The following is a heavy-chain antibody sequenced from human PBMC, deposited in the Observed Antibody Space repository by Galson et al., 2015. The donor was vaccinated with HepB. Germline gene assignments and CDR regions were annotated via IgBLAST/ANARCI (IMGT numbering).Heavy chain of an antibody. Sequence: SVKVSCKVSGYTLTELSMHWVRQAPGKGLEWMGGFDPEDGETIYAQKFQGRVTMTEDTSTDTAYMELSSLRSEDTAVYYCATGGAAGTYDDPGDYYYYYYGMDVWGQGTTVTVSS. CDR3: ATGGAAGTYDDPGDYYYYYYGMDV. J-gene: IGHJ6*02. CDR1: GYTLTELS. CDR2: FDPEDGET. D-gene: IGHD1-14*01. V-gene: IGHV1-24*01.